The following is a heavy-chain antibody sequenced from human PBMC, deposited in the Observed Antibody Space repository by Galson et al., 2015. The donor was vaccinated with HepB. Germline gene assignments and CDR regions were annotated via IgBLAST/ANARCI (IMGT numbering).Heavy chain of an antibody. D-gene: IGHD1-1*01. CDR3: ARVVSTGTHRGYFDY. CDR1: GLTFSIFD. CDR2: ISSDGSKT. Sequence: SLRLSCAASGLTFSIFDMHWVRQAPGKGLEWVAVISSDGSKTYYGGSVKGRFTISRDNSKNTLGLQMNSLRAEDTAVYFCARVVSTGTHRGYFDYWGQGTLVTVSS. J-gene: IGHJ4*02. V-gene: IGHV3-30*03.